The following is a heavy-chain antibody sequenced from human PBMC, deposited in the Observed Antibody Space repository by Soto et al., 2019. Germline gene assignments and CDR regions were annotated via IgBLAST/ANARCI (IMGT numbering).Heavy chain of an antibody. J-gene: IGHJ5*01. D-gene: IGHD2-2*01. CDR1: GSPLSSYS. Sequence: QVQLVQSGAEVKRPGSSVRVSCKAYGSPLSSYSISWVRQAPGQGLEWMGGIIPIYGSPNYAKNCQGRVTISADEYTNTAYMEVSSLRFDDTAVFYCARAGRASADSWFDSWGQGTLVTVSS. V-gene: IGHV1-69*01. CDR3: ARAGRASADSWFDS. CDR2: IIPIYGSP.